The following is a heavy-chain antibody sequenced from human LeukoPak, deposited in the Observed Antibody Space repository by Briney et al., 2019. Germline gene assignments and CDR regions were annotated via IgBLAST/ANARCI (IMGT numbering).Heavy chain of an antibody. V-gene: IGHV3-48*01. CDR3: AKDQPPVPAAMANFDY. CDR2: ISSSSSTI. Sequence: GGSLRLSCEASGFTFSRYSMNWVRQAPGMGLEWVSYISSSSSTIYYADSVKGRFTISRDNAENSLYLQMNSLGAEATAVYYCAKDQPPVPAAMANFDYWGQGTLVTVSS. CDR1: GFTFSRYS. D-gene: IGHD2-2*01. J-gene: IGHJ4*02.